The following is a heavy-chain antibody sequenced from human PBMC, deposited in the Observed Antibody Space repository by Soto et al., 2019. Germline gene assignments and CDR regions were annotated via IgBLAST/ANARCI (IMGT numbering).Heavy chain of an antibody. V-gene: IGHV3-48*03. Sequence: GGPLRLSCAASGFSFNTYEMNWVRQAPGKGLEWVSYISTSGSTIYYADSVKGRFTISRDNGKNSLYLQMNSLRAEDTAVYYCAYGGSCDYWGQGTQVTVSS. CDR3: AYGGSCDY. D-gene: IGHD1-26*01. CDR2: ISTSGSTI. J-gene: IGHJ4*02. CDR1: GFSFNTYE.